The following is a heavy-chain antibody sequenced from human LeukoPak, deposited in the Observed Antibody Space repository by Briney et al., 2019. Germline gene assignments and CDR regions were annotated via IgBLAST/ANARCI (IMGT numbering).Heavy chain of an antibody. CDR3: AKSGAARQYYFDY. CDR1: GFTFSSYA. D-gene: IGHD6-6*01. CDR2: ISGSGGST. J-gene: IGHJ4*02. V-gene: IGHV3-23*01. Sequence: GGSLRLSCAASGFTFSSYAMSWVRQAPGKGLEWVSAISGSGGSTYYADSVKGRFTISRDDSKNTLYLQMNSLRVEDTAVYYCAKSGAARQYYFDYWGQGTLVTVSS.